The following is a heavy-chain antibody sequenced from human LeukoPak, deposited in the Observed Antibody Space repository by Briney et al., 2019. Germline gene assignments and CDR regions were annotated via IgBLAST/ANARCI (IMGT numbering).Heavy chain of an antibody. CDR1: GFTFSSYA. CDR3: ARDSDFDY. V-gene: IGHV3-30-3*01. CDR2: ISYDGSNK. J-gene: IGHJ4*02. Sequence: GGSLRLSCAASGFTFSSYAMHWVRQAPGKGLEWVAVISYDGSNKYYADSVKGRFTISRNNSKNTLYLQMNSLRAEDTAVYYCARDSDFDYWGQGTLVTVSS.